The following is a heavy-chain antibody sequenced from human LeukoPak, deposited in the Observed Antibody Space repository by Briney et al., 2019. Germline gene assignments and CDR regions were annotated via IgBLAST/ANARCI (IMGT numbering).Heavy chain of an antibody. D-gene: IGHD3-9*01. CDR3: ARDSDWSFDY. V-gene: IGHV3-48*02. CDR2: ISTGSSTI. Sequence: GRSLRLSCAASAFTFSTYSMNWVRQAPGKGLEWLSYISTGSSTIFYSDSVKGRFTISRDNAKNSLYLQMNSLRDEDTAVYYCARDSDWSFDYWGQGALVTASS. J-gene: IGHJ4*02. CDR1: AFTFSTYS.